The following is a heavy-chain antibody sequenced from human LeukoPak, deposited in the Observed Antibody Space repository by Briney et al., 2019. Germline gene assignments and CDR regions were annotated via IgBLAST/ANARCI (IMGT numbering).Heavy chain of an antibody. Sequence: TSETLSLTCTVSGGSISSDYWSWIRQPPGKGLEWIGYIYYSGRTYYNPSLKSRITISVDTSKNQFSLKLSSVTAADTAVYYCARGHNYYDSSGYYYFDYWGQGTLVTVSS. J-gene: IGHJ4*02. CDR2: IYYSGRT. V-gene: IGHV4-59*01. D-gene: IGHD3-22*01. CDR1: GGSISSDY. CDR3: ARGHNYYDSSGYYYFDY.